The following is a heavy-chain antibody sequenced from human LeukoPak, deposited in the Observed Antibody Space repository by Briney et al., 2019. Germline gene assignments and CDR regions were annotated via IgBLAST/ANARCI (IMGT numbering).Heavy chain of an antibody. J-gene: IGHJ6*02. CDR2: INHSGST. V-gene: IGHV4-34*01. CDR3: ARDSRYSSSWDYYYYYGMDV. D-gene: IGHD6-13*01. CDR1: GGSFSGYY. Sequence: SETLSLTCAVYGGSFSGYYWSWIRQPPGKGLEWIGEINHSGSTNYNPSLKSRVTISVDTSKNQFSLKLSSVTAADTAVYYCARDSRYSSSWDYYYYYGMDVWGQGTTVTVSS.